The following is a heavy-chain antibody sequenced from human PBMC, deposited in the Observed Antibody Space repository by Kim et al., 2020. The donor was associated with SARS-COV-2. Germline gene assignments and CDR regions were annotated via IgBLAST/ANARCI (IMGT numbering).Heavy chain of an antibody. CDR1: GFTFSSYA. V-gene: IGHV3-23*03. Sequence: GGSLRLSCAASGFTFSSYAMSWVRQAPGKGLEWVSGIYSGGSSTYYADSVKGRFTISRDNSKNTLYLQMNSLRAEDTAVYYCAKAYTAALSYFDYWGQGTLVTVSS. D-gene: IGHD2-2*01. CDR2: IYSGGSST. CDR3: AKAYTAALSYFDY. J-gene: IGHJ4*02.